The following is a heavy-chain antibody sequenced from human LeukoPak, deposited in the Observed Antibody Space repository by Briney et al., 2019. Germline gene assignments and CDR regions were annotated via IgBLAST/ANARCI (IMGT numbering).Heavy chain of an antibody. Sequence: GGSLRLSCAASGFTFSDYYMSWIRQAPGKGLERDSYISSSGSTIYYADSVKGRFTISRDSDKNSLYLQMNSLRAEDTAVYYCARERYYDFWSGYYAFDYWGQGTLVTVSS. D-gene: IGHD3-3*01. V-gene: IGHV3-11*04. CDR2: ISSSGSTI. CDR1: GFTFSDYY. J-gene: IGHJ4*02. CDR3: ARERYYDFWSGYYAFDY.